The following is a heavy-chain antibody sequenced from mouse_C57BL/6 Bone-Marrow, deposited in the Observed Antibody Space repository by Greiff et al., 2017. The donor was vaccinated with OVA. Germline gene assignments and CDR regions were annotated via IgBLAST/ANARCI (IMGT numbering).Heavy chain of an antibody. CDR1: GFTFSDYG. V-gene: IGHV5-15*01. CDR2: ISNLAYSI. CDR3: ARQGAVVPHWYFDV. D-gene: IGHD1-1*01. J-gene: IGHJ1*03. Sequence: EVKLQESGGGLVQPGGSLKLSCAASGFTFSDYGMAWVRQAPRKGPEWVAFISNLAYSIYYADTVTGRFTISRENAKNTLYLEMSSLRSEDTAMYYCARQGAVVPHWYFDVWGTGTTVTVSS.